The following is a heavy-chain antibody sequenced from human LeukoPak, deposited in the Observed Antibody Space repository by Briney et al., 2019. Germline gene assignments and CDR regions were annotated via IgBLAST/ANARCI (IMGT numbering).Heavy chain of an antibody. J-gene: IGHJ4*02. D-gene: IGHD4-11*01. V-gene: IGHV1-2*02. CDR1: GYTFTGYY. CDR2: INPNSGGT. CDR3: ATETTETTTVTTDPYFGY. Sequence: VKVSCKASGYTFTGYYMHWVRQAPGQGLEWMGWINPNSGGTNYAQKFQGRVTMTRDTSISTAYMELSRLRSDDTAVYYCATETTETTTVTTDPYFGYWGQGTLVTVSS.